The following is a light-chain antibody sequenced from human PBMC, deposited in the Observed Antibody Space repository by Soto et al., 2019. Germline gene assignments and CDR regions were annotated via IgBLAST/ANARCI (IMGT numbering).Light chain of an antibody. CDR1: QGISSY. J-gene: IGKJ4*01. CDR2: GAS. V-gene: IGKV1-9*01. CDR3: QQLNSYPLT. Sequence: IQLTQSPSSLSASVGDRVTITCRASQGISSYLAWYQQKPGKAPKLLIYGASTLQSGVPSRFSGSGYGTDFTLTISSLQPEDFATYYCQQLNSYPLTFGGGTKLEIK.